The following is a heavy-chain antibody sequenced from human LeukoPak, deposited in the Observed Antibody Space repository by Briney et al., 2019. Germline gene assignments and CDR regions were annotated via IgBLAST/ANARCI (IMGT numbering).Heavy chain of an antibody. D-gene: IGHD2-21*02. CDR2: INTNTGNP. CDR1: GYTFTSYA. CDR3: ARVFRKHIVVVTAQPFDY. J-gene: IGHJ4*02. Sequence: ASVKVSCKASGYTFTSYAMNWVRQAPGQGLEWMGWINTNTGNPTYAQGFTGRFVFSLDTSVSTAYLQISSLKAEDTAVYYCARVFRKHIVVVTAQPFDYWGQGTLVTVSS. V-gene: IGHV7-4-1*02.